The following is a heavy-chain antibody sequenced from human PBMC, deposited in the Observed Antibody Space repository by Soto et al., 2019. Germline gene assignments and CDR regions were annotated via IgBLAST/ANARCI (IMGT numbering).Heavy chain of an antibody. CDR1: GFTFNDYA. V-gene: IGHV3-9*01. J-gene: IGHJ4*02. Sequence: EVQLVESGGNLVQPGRSLRLSCATSGFTFNDYAMHWVRQAPGKGLEWVSSINENSGSLDYADSVRGRFNISRDNAKNSVYLQMNSLRTEDTALYYCAKDSHWSLDYWGQGTLVTVSS. D-gene: IGHD1-1*01. CDR3: AKDSHWSLDY. CDR2: INENSGSL.